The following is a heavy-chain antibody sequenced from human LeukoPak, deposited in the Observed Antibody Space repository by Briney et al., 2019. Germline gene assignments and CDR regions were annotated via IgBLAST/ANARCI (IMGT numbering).Heavy chain of an antibody. V-gene: IGHV3-64*04. CDR3: AKDRRIQLWLGFDY. J-gene: IGHJ4*02. Sequence: GGSLRLSCSASGFTFSTYAMHWVRQAPGKGLEYVSAISDSGGSTYYADSVKGRFTISRDNSKNTLYLQMNSLRAEDTAVYYCAKDRRIQLWLGFDYWGQGTLVTVSS. CDR2: ISDSGGST. D-gene: IGHD5-18*01. CDR1: GFTFSTYA.